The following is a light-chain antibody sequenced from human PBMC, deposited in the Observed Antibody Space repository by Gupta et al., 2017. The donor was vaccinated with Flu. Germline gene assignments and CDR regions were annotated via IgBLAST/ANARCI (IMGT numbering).Light chain of an antibody. CDR2: NVS. Sequence: AIQMTQSPSSLSASVGDRVTITCRASQDIRNTLGWYQQKPGKAPKLLMYNVSTLQSGVPSRFSGSGSGTDFTLTISSLQPGDLATYYCRHDDNYPLTFGGGTKVEIK. J-gene: IGKJ4*01. CDR3: RHDDNYPLT. CDR1: QDIRNT. V-gene: IGKV1-6*01.